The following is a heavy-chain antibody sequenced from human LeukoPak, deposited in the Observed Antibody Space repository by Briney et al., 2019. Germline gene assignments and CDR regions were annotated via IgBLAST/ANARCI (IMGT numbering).Heavy chain of an antibody. CDR3: AKESHIVVVTAICYYFDY. CDR2: ISYDGSNK. Sequence: PGGSLRLSCAASGFTFSSYAMHWVRQAPGKGLEWVAVISYDGSNKYYADSVKGRFTISRDNSKNTLYLQMNSLRAEDTAVYYCAKESHIVVVTAICYYFDYWGQGTLVTVSS. D-gene: IGHD2-21*02. J-gene: IGHJ4*02. CDR1: GFTFSSYA. V-gene: IGHV3-30*04.